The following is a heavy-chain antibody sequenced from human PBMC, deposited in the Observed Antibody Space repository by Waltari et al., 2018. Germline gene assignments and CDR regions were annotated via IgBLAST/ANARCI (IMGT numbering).Heavy chain of an antibody. CDR3: ARDVGIAAAGTIDY. V-gene: IGHV3-33*01. Sequence: QVQLVESGGGVGQPGRSLRLSCAASGFTFSSYGMHWVRQAPGKGLEWVAVIWYDGSNKYYADSVKGRFTISRDNSKNTLYLQMNSLRAEDTAVYYCARDVGIAAAGTIDYWGQGTLVTVSS. CDR1: GFTFSSYG. J-gene: IGHJ4*02. CDR2: IWYDGSNK. D-gene: IGHD6-13*01.